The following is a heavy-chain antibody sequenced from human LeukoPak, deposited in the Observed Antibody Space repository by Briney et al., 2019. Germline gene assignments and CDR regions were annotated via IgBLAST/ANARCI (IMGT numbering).Heavy chain of an antibody. Sequence: QPGGSLRLSCAASGFTVSSNYMSWVRQAPGKGLEWVSVIYGGVNTVYADSVKGRFTISRDKSKNTLYLQMNSLRAEDTAVYYCAKSPKTGFLFDYWGKGTLVTVSS. CDR1: GFTVSSNY. V-gene: IGHV3-66*01. CDR3: AKSPKTGFLFDY. D-gene: IGHD1-1*01. J-gene: IGHJ4*02. CDR2: IYGGVNT.